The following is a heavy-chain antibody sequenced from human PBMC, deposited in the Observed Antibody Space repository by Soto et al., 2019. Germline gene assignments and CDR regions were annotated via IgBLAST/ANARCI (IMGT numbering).Heavy chain of an antibody. J-gene: IGHJ4*01. CDR3: SITRHYHGAAFDS. D-gene: IGHD3-10*01. CDR2: IYPGDSET. V-gene: IGHV5-51*01. Sequence: GASLKISCNGSAYTFTNYYIGWVRQMPGKGLEWMGIIYPGDSETTYSPSFQGQVTFSVDKSLNIAYLQWSSLKASDTGIYYCSITRHYHGAAFDSWGHGTLVTVSS. CDR1: AYTFTNYY.